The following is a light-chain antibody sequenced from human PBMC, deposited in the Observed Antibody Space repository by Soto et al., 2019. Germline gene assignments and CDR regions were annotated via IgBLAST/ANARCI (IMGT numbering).Light chain of an antibody. CDR1: SGAVSTSYY. Sequence: QTVVTQESSFSVSPGGTVTLTCGLSSGAVSTSYYPSWYQQAPGQAPRTLIYSTNTRSPGVPDRFSGSILGNKAALTITGAQADDESVYYCMLYLGSAISVFGGGTQLTVL. V-gene: IGLV8-61*01. CDR3: MLYLGSAISV. J-gene: IGLJ7*01. CDR2: STN.